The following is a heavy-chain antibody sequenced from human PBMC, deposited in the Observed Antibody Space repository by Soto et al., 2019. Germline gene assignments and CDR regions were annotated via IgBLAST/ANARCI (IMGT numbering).Heavy chain of an antibody. CDR2: IYYSGST. CDR3: ARVTTLNCSGGSCYSFFDY. CDR1: GGSISSGGYY. V-gene: IGHV4-31*03. J-gene: IGHJ4*02. Sequence: SETLSLTCTVSGGSISSGGYYWSWIRQHPGKGLEWIGYIYYSGSTYYNPSLKSRVTISVDTSKNQFSLKLSSVTAADTAVYYCARVTTLNCSGGSCYSFFDYWGQGTLVNVS. D-gene: IGHD2-15*01.